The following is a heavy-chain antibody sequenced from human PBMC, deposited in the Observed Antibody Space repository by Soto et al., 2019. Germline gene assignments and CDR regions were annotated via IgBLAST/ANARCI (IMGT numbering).Heavy chain of an antibody. CDR2: IDPSDSYT. CDR3: ARLVCSSTSCYSTYYYYYGMDV. J-gene: IGHJ6*02. D-gene: IGHD2-2*01. V-gene: IGHV5-10-1*01. Sequence: GESLKISCHGSGYSFTIYWISLVLQMPGKGLEWMGRIDPSDSYTNYSPSFQCHVTISADKSISTAYLQWSSLKASDTAMYYCARLVCSSTSCYSTYYYYYGMDVWGQGTTVTVS. CDR1: GYSFTIYW.